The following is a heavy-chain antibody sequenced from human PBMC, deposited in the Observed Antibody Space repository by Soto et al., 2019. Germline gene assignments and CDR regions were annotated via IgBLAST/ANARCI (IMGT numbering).Heavy chain of an antibody. CDR1: GFAFSSYA. V-gene: IGHV3-23*01. J-gene: IGHJ4*02. CDR2: LSGSGGNT. D-gene: IGHD5-12*01. Sequence: EVQLLESGGGLVQPGGSLRLSCAASGFAFSSYAMNWVRQAPGKGLEWVSSLSGSGGNTYYPDSVKGRFTISRDDSKNSLYLQMNSLRGDDTALYYCAKDLGPFSGYDPFDYWGQGTLVTVSS. CDR3: AKDLGPFSGYDPFDY.